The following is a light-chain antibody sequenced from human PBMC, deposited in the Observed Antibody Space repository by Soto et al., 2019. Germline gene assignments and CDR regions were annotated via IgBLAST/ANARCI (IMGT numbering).Light chain of an antibody. CDR1: QSVSSN. CDR3: QQYNNWPPGT. V-gene: IGKV3-15*01. J-gene: IGKJ1*01. CDR2: GAS. Sequence: EILLTQSPATLSVSPWEIATLSCSASQSVSSNLAWYQQKPGQAPRLLIYGASTRATGIPARFSGSGSGTEFTLTISSLQSEDFAVYYCQQYNNWPPGTFGQGTKVDI.